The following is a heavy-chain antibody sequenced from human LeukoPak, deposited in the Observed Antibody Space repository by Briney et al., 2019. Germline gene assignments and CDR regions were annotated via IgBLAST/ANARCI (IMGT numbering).Heavy chain of an antibody. CDR3: ARGRPHGNDY. J-gene: IGHJ4*02. D-gene: IGHD5-24*01. CDR1: GFAFSSYW. Sequence: GGSLRLSCAASGFAFSSYWMNWVRQAPGKGLVWVSRIASDGSSTTYADSVKGRFSISRDNAKNTLYLQMNSLRVEDTAVYYCARGRPHGNDYWGQGTLVTVSS. V-gene: IGHV3-74*01. CDR2: IASDGSST.